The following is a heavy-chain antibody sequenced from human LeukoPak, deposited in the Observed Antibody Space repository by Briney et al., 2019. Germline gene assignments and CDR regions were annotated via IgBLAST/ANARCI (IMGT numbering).Heavy chain of an antibody. CDR2: ISDSGDRT. V-gene: IGHV3-23*01. Sequence: TGGSLRLSCAASGFAFSSLDMGWVRQAPGKGLEWVSAISDSGDRTYYADSVKGRFTLSRDNSKNTLYLQMNSLRAEDTAVYYCAKGTSGSATYFNWGQGNLVTVSS. CDR3: AKGTSGSATYFN. J-gene: IGHJ4*02. D-gene: IGHD3-10*01. CDR1: GFAFSSLD.